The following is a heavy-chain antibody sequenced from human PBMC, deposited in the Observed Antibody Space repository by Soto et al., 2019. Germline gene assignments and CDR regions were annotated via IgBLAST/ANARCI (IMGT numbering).Heavy chain of an antibody. V-gene: IGHV1-18*01. CDR3: AASQQFDY. Sequence: QVQLVQSGAEVKKPGASVKVSCKASGYTFTSYGINWVRQAPGQGLEWMGWINTYDGNTNHAQKFQGRVTMTTDTSTSTAYMELRSLSSDDAAVYYCAASQQFDYWGQGTLVTVSS. CDR1: GYTFTSYG. D-gene: IGHD6-13*01. CDR2: INTYDGNT. J-gene: IGHJ4*02.